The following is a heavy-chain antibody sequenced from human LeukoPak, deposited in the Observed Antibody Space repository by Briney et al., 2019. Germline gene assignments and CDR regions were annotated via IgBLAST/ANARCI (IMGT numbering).Heavy chain of an antibody. V-gene: IGHV3-23*01. J-gene: IGHJ4*02. Sequence: GGSLRLSXAASGFTFSSYAMSWVCQAPGKGLEWVSAISGSGGSTYYADSVKGRFTISRDNSKNTLYLQMNSLRAEDTAVYSCAKDRTPDPCFDYWGQGTLVTVSS. CDR2: ISGSGGST. CDR1: GFTFSSYA. CDR3: AKDRTPDPCFDY. D-gene: IGHD1-14*01.